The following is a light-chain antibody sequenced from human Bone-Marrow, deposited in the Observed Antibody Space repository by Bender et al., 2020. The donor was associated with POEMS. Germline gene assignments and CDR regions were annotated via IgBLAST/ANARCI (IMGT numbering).Light chain of an antibody. CDR2: EGT. CDR1: TSDVGSSKY. Sequence: QSALTQPASVSGSPGQSITISCTGTTSDVGSSKYVFWYQQYPGKAPRLMIYEGTERPSGVSSRFSASKSDNTASLTISGLQAEDEADYYCCSVATSGAYVFGTGTKVTVL. V-gene: IGLV2-23*01. J-gene: IGLJ1*01. CDR3: CSVATSGAYV.